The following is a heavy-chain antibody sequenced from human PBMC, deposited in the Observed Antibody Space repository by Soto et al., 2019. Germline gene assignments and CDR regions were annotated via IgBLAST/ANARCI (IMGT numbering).Heavy chain of an antibody. CDR3: ARGGYYYDSSGYPPYADYYYYYGMDV. Sequence: PGESLKISCKGSGYSFTSYWIGWVRQMPGKGLEWMGIIYPGDSDTRYSPSFQGQVTISADKSISTAYLQWSSLKASDTAMYYCARGGYYYDSSGYPPYADYYYYYGMDVWGQGTTVTVSS. J-gene: IGHJ6*02. D-gene: IGHD3-22*01. CDR2: IYPGDSDT. V-gene: IGHV5-51*01. CDR1: GYSFTSYW.